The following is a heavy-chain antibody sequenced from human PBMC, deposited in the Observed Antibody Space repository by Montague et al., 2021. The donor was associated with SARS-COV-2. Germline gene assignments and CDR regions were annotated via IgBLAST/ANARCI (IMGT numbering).Heavy chain of an antibody. CDR2: ISYDGSNK. D-gene: IGHD3-10*01. J-gene: IGHJ4*02. CDR1: GITFSSYA. V-gene: IGHV3-30-3*01. CDR3: AREGLSGSYYGLLDY. Sequence: SLRLSCAASGITFSSYAMHWVRQAPGKGLEWVAVISYDGSNKYYXXPLKGRFTISRDNSKNTLYLQMNSLRAEDTAVYYCAREGLSGSYYGLLDYWGQGTLVTVSS.